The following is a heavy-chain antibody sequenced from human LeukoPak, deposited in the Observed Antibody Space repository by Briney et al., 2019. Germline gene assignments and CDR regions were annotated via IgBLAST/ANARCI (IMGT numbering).Heavy chain of an antibody. V-gene: IGHV1-2*02. D-gene: IGHD2-15*01. CDR3: ATGYCSGGSCPGPYQYVMDV. J-gene: IGHJ6*02. CDR1: GYSFTDYS. Sequence: ASVKVSCKASGYSFTDYSIHWVRQAPGQGLEWMGWINPIRGGTNYAQKFQGRVTMTRDMSISTAYMEMSSLRCEDTAVYYCATGYCSGGSCPGPYQYVMDVWGQGTTVIVSS. CDR2: INPIRGGT.